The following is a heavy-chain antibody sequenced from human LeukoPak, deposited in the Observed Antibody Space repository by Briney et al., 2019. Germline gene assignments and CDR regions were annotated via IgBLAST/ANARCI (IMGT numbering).Heavy chain of an antibody. D-gene: IGHD6-25*01. CDR1: GFSFSSAYY. CDR3: ARDLSGSMDV. V-gene: IGHV4-38-2*02. CDR2: VYHSGST. J-gene: IGHJ6*03. Sequence: SETLSLTCTVSGFSFSSAYYWGWIRQPPGRGLEWIGNVYHSGSTYLNPSLKSRVTISVDTSQNQFSLKLSSVTAADTAVYYCARDLSGSMDVWGKGTTVTVSS.